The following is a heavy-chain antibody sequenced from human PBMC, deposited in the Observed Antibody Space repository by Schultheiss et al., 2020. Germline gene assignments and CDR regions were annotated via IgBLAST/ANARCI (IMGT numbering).Heavy chain of an antibody. V-gene: IGHV6-1*01. CDR3: ARAPEQWLVAPGGWFDP. J-gene: IGHJ5*02. D-gene: IGHD6-19*01. Sequence: SETLSLTCAISGDSVSSNSAAWNWIRQSPSRGLEWLGRTYYRSKWYNDYAVSVKSRITINPDTSKNQFSLQLNSVTPEDTAVYYCARAPEQWLVAPGGWFDPWGKGTRV. CDR1: GDSVSSNSAA. CDR2: TYYRSKWYN.